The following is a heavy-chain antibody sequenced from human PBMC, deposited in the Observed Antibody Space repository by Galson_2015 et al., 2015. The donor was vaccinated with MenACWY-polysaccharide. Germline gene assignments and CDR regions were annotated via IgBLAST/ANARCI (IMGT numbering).Heavy chain of an antibody. V-gene: IGHV5-51*01. CDR2: IYAGDSDA. D-gene: IGHD4-23*01. J-gene: IGHJ4*02. Sequence: QSGAEVKNPGESLKISCKGSGYSFSSNWIGWVRQMPGKGLEWMGIIYAGDSDARYSPSFQGQVSISADKSISTAYLQWSSLKASDTAMYYCARQSRAGLYGGNTRPNFDNWGQGTLVTVSS. CDR3: ARQSRAGLYGGNTRPNFDN. CDR1: GYSFSSNW.